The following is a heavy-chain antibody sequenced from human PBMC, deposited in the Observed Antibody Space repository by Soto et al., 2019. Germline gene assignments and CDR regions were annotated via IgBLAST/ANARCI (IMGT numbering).Heavy chain of an antibody. J-gene: IGHJ4*02. CDR1: GGSISSYY. Sequence: SETLSLTCTVSGGSISSYYWSWIRQPSGKGLEWIGYIYYSGSTNYNPSLKSRVTISVDTSKNQFSLKLSSVTAADTAVYYCARFPYSDYFDYWGQGTLVTVSS. CDR2: IYYSGST. V-gene: IGHV4-59*01. D-gene: IGHD6-13*01. CDR3: ARFPYSDYFDY.